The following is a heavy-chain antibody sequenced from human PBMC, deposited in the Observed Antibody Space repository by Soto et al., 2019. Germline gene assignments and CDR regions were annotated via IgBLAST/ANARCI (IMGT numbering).Heavy chain of an antibody. Sequence: EVQLVESGGGLVQPGGSLRLSCAASGFTFSSYWMHWVRQAPGKGLVWVSLIKSDGSSTSYADSVKGRFTISRDNAKNTLYLHMNSPRAEDTAVYYCARAYHYYTDVWGKGTTITVSS. CDR3: ARAYHYYTDV. CDR2: IKSDGSST. V-gene: IGHV3-74*01. J-gene: IGHJ6*03. CDR1: GFTFSSYW.